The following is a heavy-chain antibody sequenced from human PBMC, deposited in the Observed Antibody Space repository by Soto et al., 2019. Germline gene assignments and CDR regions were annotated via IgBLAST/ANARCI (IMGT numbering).Heavy chain of an antibody. CDR1: GFTFSSYA. D-gene: IGHD6-6*01. J-gene: IGHJ3*02. Sequence: GESLKISCAASGFTFSSYAMSWVRQAPGKGLEWVSAISGSGGSTYYADSVKGRFTISRDNSKSTLYLQMNSLRAEDTAVYYCAKVGSRGIAARDAFDIWGQGTMVTVSS. V-gene: IGHV3-23*01. CDR3: AKVGSRGIAARDAFDI. CDR2: ISGSGGST.